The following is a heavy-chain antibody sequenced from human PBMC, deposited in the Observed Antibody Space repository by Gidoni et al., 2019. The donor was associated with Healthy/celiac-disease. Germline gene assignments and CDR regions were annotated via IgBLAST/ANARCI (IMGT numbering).Heavy chain of an antibody. CDR1: GFTFSRYW. Sequence: EVQLVEPGGGLVQPGGSLRLPCPASGFTFSRYWRSWVRQAPGKGLEWVANIKQDGSEKYYVDSVKGRFTISRDNAKNSLYLQMNSLRAEDTAVYYCARDRRVGAYDYWGQGTLVTVSS. V-gene: IGHV3-7*03. J-gene: IGHJ4*02. D-gene: IGHD1-26*01. CDR3: ARDRRVGAYDY. CDR2: IKQDGSEK.